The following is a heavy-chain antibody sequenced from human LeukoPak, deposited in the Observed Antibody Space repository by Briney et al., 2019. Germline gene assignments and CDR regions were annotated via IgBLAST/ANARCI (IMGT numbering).Heavy chain of an antibody. CDR1: GFTFSSYW. CDR3: AREGYSSGWYEPYDY. CDR2: INSDGSST. Sequence: GGSLRLSCAASGFTFSSYWMHWVRQAPGKGLVWVSRINSDGSSTSYAGSVKGRFTISRDNAKNTLYLQMNSLRAEDTAVYYCAREGYSSGWYEPYDYWGQGTLVTVSS. D-gene: IGHD6-19*01. V-gene: IGHV3-74*01. J-gene: IGHJ4*02.